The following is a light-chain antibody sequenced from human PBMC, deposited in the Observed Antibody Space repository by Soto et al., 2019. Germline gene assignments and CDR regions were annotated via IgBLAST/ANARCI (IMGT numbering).Light chain of an antibody. CDR3: QRRSSWPLA. Sequence: EIVLTQSTATLSLSPGETATLSCRASQSVSSSFAWYQQKPGQTPRLLIYDASNRATGIPASFSGSGPGTDFMLPVSSRQPEDSAAYYCQRRSSWPLAFDGGTNVEIK. V-gene: IGKV3-11*01. CDR1: QSVSSS. CDR2: DAS. J-gene: IGKJ4*02.